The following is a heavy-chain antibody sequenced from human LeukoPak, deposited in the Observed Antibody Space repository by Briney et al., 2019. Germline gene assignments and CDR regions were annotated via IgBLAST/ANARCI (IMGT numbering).Heavy chain of an antibody. J-gene: IGHJ4*02. CDR3: ARGPRSTISSLNS. CDR1: GGSISSYY. V-gene: IGHV4-59*12. D-gene: IGHD5/OR15-5a*01. Sequence: PSETLSLTCTVSGGSISSYYWSWIRQPPGKGLEWIGYMYYSGNTNYNPSLKSRVTMSVDTSKNHFSLKLTSVTAADTAVYFCARGPRSTISSLNSWGPGVLVTVSS. CDR2: MYYSGNT.